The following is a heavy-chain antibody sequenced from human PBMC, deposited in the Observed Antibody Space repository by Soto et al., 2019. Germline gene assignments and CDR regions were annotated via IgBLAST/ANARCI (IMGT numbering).Heavy chain of an antibody. Sequence: SVKVSCKASGGTFSSYAISWVRQAPGQGLEWMGGIIPIFGTANYAQKFQGRVTITADESTSTAYMELSSLRSEDTAVYYCARGLINYYDSSGYYYFDYWGQGTLVTVSS. J-gene: IGHJ4*02. CDR1: GGTFSSYA. CDR3: ARGLINYYDSSGYYYFDY. V-gene: IGHV1-69*13. CDR2: IIPIFGTA. D-gene: IGHD3-22*01.